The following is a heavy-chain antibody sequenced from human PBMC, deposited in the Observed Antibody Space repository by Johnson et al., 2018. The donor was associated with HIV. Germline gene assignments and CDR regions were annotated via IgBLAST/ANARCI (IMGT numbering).Heavy chain of an antibody. CDR1: GFTFSDYY. CDR3: ARRKDCSGGRFPDGFDI. Sequence: VQLVESGGGVVQPGRSLRLSCAASGFTFSDYYMSWVRQAPGKGLEWVSVIYSGGNTYYADSVKGRFTISRDNSKNSLYLQMNSLRAEDTALYYCARRKDCSGGRFPDGFDIWGQGTMVIVSS. V-gene: IGHV3-66*01. CDR2: IYSGGNT. J-gene: IGHJ3*02. D-gene: IGHD2-15*01.